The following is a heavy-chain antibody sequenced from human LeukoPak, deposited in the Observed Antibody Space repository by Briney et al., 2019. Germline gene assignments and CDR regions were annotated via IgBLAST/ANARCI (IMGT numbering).Heavy chain of an antibody. CDR1: GFTFSSYS. D-gene: IGHD5-24*01. J-gene: IGHJ4*02. V-gene: IGHV3-30*18. Sequence: GRSLRLSWAASGFTFSSYSMHWVRQAPGKGLEWVAVISNDGSNKYYADSVKGRFTISRDNSKNTLYLQMNSLRAEDTAVYYCAKGVWMATRTSADYWGQGTLVTVSS. CDR2: ISNDGSNK. CDR3: AKGVWMATRTSADY.